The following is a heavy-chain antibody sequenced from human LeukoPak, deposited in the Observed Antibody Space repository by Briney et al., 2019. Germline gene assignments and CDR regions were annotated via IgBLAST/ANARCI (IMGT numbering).Heavy chain of an antibody. J-gene: IGHJ4*02. CDR3: ARSCGGDCYSSHRYYFDY. CDR1: GFTFSSYE. D-gene: IGHD2-21*02. Sequence: PGGSLRLSCAASGFTFSSYEMNWVRQAPGKGLEWVSTISGGSTYIYYADSVKGRFTISRDDAKNSLYLQMNSLRAEDTAVYYCARSCGGDCYSSHRYYFDYRGQGSLVTVSS. CDR2: ISGGSTYI. V-gene: IGHV3-21*01.